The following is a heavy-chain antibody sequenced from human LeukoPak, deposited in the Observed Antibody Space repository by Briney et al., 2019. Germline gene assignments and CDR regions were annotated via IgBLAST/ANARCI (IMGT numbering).Heavy chain of an antibody. CDR3: AKSYTRLLKVIVLMVYATLDY. D-gene: IGHD2-8*01. Sequence: GGSLRLSCAASKFTFSTFSMSWVRQAPGKGLEWVSSISGSGGYTYYADSVKGRFTISRDNSKNTLYLQMNSLRAEDTAVYYCAKSYTRLLKVIVLMVYATLDYWGQGTLVTVSS. J-gene: IGHJ4*02. CDR2: ISGSGGYT. V-gene: IGHV3-23*01. CDR1: KFTFSTFS.